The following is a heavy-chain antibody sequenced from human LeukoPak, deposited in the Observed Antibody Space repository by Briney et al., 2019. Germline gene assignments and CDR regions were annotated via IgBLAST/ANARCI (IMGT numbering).Heavy chain of an antibody. D-gene: IGHD3-16*01. J-gene: IGHJ5*02. CDR1: GYSFTNYW. Sequence: GEPLKISCKGSGYSFTNYWIAWVRQMPGKGLEWMGMITPTDSDIRYSPSFQGQVSFSADSSITTAYLQWNSLKASDTAMYYCARHGNWGPLDLWGQGTLVTVSS. CDR3: ARHGNWGPLDL. CDR2: ITPTDSDI. V-gene: IGHV5-51*01.